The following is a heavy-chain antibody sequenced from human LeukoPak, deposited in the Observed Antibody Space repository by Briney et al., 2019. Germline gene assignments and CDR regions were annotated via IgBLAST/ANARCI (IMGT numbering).Heavy chain of an antibody. J-gene: IGHJ4*02. D-gene: IGHD6-13*01. CDR2: ISGSGGST. V-gene: IGHV3-23*01. CDR1: GFTFSSYA. Sequence: GGSLRLSCAASGFTFSSYAMSWVRQAPGKGLEWVSAISGSGGSTYYADSVKGRFTISRDNSKNTLYLQMNSLRAEDTAVYYCAKDLYPGIAAAGINYFDYWGQGTLVTVSS. CDR3: AKDLYPGIAAAGINYFDY.